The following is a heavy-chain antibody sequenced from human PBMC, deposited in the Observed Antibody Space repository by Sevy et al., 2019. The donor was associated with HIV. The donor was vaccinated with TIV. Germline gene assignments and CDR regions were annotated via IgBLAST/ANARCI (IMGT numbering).Heavy chain of an antibody. J-gene: IGHJ6*02. CDR3: ASHPVDTAMVDVYYYYGMDV. Sequence: GGSLRLSCAASGFTFSSYAMHWVRQAPGKGLEWVAVISYDGSNKYYADSVKGRFTISRDNSKNTRYRQMNSLGAEDTAVYYCASHPVDTAMVDVYYYYGMDVWGQGTTVTVSS. V-gene: IGHV3-30-3*01. CDR2: ISYDGSNK. CDR1: GFTFSSYA. D-gene: IGHD5-18*01.